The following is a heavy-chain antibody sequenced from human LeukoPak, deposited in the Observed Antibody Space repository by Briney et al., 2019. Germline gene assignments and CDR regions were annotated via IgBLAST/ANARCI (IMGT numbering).Heavy chain of an antibody. V-gene: IGHV3-21*01. CDR3: ARCSGGSYYHSDDY. Sequence: GGSLRLSCAASGFTFRTYSMNWVRQAPGKGLEWVSSISTSSSYIFYADSVKGRFTISRDNAKNSLYLQMNSLRAEDTAVYYCARCSGGSYYHSDDYWGQGTLVTVSS. CDR2: ISTSSSYI. D-gene: IGHD2-15*01. J-gene: IGHJ4*02. CDR1: GFTFRTYS.